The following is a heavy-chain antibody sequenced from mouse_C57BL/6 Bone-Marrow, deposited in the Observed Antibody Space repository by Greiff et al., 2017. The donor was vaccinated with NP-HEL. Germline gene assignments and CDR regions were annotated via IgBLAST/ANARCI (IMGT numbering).Heavy chain of an antibody. CDR3: ARSPYGSSYWYFDV. J-gene: IGHJ1*03. D-gene: IGHD1-1*01. CDR1: GYTFTTYP. Sequence: VKLVESGAELVKPGASVKMSCKASGYTFTTYPIEWMKQNHGKSLEWIGNFHPYNDDTKYNEKFKGKATLTVEKSSSTVYLELSRLTSDDSAVYYCARSPYGSSYWYFDVWGTGTTVTVSS. CDR2: FHPYNDDT. V-gene: IGHV1-47*01.